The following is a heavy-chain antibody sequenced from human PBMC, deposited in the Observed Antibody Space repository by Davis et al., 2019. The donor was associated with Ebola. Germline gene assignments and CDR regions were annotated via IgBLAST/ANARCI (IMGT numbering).Heavy chain of an antibody. CDR3: ARAVFHEVLDY. Sequence: GESLKISCAASGFTFRNYAMHWVRQASGKGLEWVAVVSYSEREKFYADSVKGRFTISRDNSDNTLYLQMNSLTADDTAVYYCARAVFHEVLDYWGQGTPVTVSS. D-gene: IGHD3-3*01. CDR2: VSYSEREK. J-gene: IGHJ4*02. CDR1: GFTFRNYA. V-gene: IGHV3-30*04.